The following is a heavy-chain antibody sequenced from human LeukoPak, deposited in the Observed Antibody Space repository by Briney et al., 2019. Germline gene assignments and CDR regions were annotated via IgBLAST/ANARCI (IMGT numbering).Heavy chain of an antibody. D-gene: IGHD3-22*01. CDR1: GGSISSYY. CDR2: IYTSGST. Sequence: PSETLSLTCTVSGGSISSYYWSWIRQPAGKGLEWIWRIYTSGSTNYTPSLKSRVTMSVDTSKNQFSLKLSSVTPADTAVYYCAREGELGYYYDSSARRDAFDIWGQGTMVTVSS. CDR3: AREGELGYYYDSSARRDAFDI. J-gene: IGHJ3*02. V-gene: IGHV4-4*07.